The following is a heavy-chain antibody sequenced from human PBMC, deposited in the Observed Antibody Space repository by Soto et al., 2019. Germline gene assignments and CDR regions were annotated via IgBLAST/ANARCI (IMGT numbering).Heavy chain of an antibody. D-gene: IGHD4-17*01. J-gene: IGHJ1*01. CDR2: IYYSGST. CDR1: GGSISSSSYY. V-gene: IGHV4-39*01. Sequence: ETLSLTCTVSGGSISSSSYYWGWIRQPPGKGLEWIGSIYYSGSTYYNPSLKSRVTISVDTSKNQFSLKLSSVTAADTAVYYCARQTTVTTMSKYFQHWGQGTLVTVSS. CDR3: ARQTTVTTMSKYFQH.